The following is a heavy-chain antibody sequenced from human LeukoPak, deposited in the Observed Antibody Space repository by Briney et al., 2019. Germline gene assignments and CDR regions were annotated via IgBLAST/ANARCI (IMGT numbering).Heavy chain of an antibody. CDR1: GFTFSSYV. CDR2: ISPNGDAT. Sequence: GGSLRLSCAASGFTFSSYVISWVRQAPGRGLEWVSAISPNGDATYYADSAKGRFTISRDNSKNTLYLQMNSLRADDAAVYSCAKDLFSGAWYWRGFDYWGQGTLVTVSS. V-gene: IGHV3-23*01. J-gene: IGHJ4*02. D-gene: IGHD6-19*01. CDR3: AKDLFSGAWYWRGFDY.